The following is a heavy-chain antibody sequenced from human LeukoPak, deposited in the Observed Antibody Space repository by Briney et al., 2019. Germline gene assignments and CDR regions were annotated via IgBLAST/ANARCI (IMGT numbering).Heavy chain of an antibody. D-gene: IGHD2-21*02. CDR3: ARGVVVTARDWFDP. V-gene: IGHV4-61*02. Sequence: SETLSLTCTVSGGSISSGSYYWSWIRQPAGKGLEWIGRTYTSGSTNYNPSLKSRVTISVDTSKNQFSLKLSSVTAADTAVYYCARGVVVTARDWFDPWGQGTLVTVSS. J-gene: IGHJ5*02. CDR2: TYTSGST. CDR1: GGSISSGSYY.